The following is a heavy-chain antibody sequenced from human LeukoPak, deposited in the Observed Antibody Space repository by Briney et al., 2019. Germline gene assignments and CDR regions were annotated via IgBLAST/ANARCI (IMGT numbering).Heavy chain of an antibody. J-gene: IGHJ5*02. Sequence: SETLSLTCTVSGGSIPISTYYWGWVRQPPGKGLEWIGSIYYSGTTKYNPSLKSRVTISVDNSNNKFSLRLSSVTAADTAVYYCARDPLGYSSYNWFDPWGQGTLVTVSS. CDR3: ARDPLGYSSYNWFDP. V-gene: IGHV4-39*07. CDR1: GGSIPISTYY. D-gene: IGHD5-18*01. CDR2: IYYSGTT.